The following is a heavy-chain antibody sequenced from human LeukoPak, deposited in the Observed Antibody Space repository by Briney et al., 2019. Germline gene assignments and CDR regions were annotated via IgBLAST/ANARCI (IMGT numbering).Heavy chain of an antibody. CDR2: ISAYNGNT. CDR1: GYTFTSYG. J-gene: IGHJ5*02. D-gene: IGHD2-15*01. V-gene: IGHV1-18*04. CDR3: ARDHGRGDWFDP. Sequence: ASVKVSCKASGYTFTSYGISWVRQAPGQGLEWMGWISAYNGNTNYAQKLQGRVTRTTYTSTSTAYMELRSLRSDDTAVYYCARDHGRGDWFDPWGQGTLVTVSS.